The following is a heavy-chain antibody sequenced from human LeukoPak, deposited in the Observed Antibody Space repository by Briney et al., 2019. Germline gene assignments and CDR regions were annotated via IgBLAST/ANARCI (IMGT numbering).Heavy chain of an antibody. CDR3: ARECYRYSGSCTFDY. CDR1: GYTFTTYY. CDR2: INPGGGST. V-gene: IGHV1-46*01. Sequence: GASVKVSCKASGYTFTTYYLHWVRQAPGQGLEWMGIINPGGGSTSYAQKFQGRVTMTRDTSTSTVYMELSSLRSEDTAVYYCARECYRYSGSCTFDYWGQGTLVTVSS. D-gene: IGHD1-26*01. J-gene: IGHJ4*02.